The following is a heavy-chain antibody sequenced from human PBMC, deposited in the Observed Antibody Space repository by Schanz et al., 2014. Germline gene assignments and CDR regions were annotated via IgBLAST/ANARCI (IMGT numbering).Heavy chain of an antibody. V-gene: IGHV3-21*01. CDR2: ISSSGSYI. Sequence: VQMVESGGGVVQPGRSLRLSCAASGFTFSSYSMNWVRQAPGKGLEWVSSISSSGSYIHYADSVKGRFTISRDNSKNTLYLHMNTLRSEDTAVYYCAKDSTHIDIVLVPTAIDYWGQGTLVTVSS. CDR3: AKDSTHIDIVLVPTAIDY. CDR1: GFTFSSYS. J-gene: IGHJ4*02. D-gene: IGHD2-2*01.